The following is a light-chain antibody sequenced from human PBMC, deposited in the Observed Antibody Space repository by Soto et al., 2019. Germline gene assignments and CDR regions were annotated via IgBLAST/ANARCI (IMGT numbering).Light chain of an antibody. CDR2: EVS. V-gene: IGLV2-14*01. Sequence: QSVLTQPASVSGSPGQSITISCTGTSSDVGGYNYVSWYQQHPGKAPKLMIYEVSNRPSGVSNRFSGSKSGNTASLTISGLQAEDEADYYYSSYTSSSTLLFGGGTKVTVL. J-gene: IGLJ2*01. CDR1: SSDVGGYNY. CDR3: SSYTSSSTLL.